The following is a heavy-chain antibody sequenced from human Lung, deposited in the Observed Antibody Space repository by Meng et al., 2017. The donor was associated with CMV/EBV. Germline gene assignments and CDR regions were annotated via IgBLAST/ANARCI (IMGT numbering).Heavy chain of an antibody. CDR2: IDDSGST. CDR3: ARGKQDAWELLAY. CDR1: GVSISSNIR. Sequence: QVQLQGSGPGLVKPSGTLSLTCGVSGVSISSNIRWTWVRQPPGKGLEWIGDIDDSGSTNYNPSLNSRISISLDKSKNHFSLKVNSVTAADTAVYYCARGKQDAWELLAYWGQGALVTVFS. J-gene: IGHJ4*02. V-gene: IGHV4-4*02. D-gene: IGHD1-26*01.